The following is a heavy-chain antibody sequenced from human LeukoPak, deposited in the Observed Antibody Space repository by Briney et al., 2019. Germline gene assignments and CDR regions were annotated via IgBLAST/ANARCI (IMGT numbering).Heavy chain of an antibody. V-gene: IGHV3-15*01. CDR1: GFTFSKTF. CDR2: IRIATAGGTA. Sequence: GGSLRLSCAAYGFTFSKTFMSWVRQAPGKGLECVARIRIATAGGTAEFAAPVEGRFIVSRDESKCTLYLQLNSLKIEDTAIYYCTSGSYYGTGSFDIWGQGIMVTVSS. CDR3: TSGSYYGTGSFDI. J-gene: IGHJ3*02. D-gene: IGHD1-26*01.